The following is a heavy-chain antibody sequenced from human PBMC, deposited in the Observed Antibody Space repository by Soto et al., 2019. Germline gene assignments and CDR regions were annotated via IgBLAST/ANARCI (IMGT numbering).Heavy chain of an antibody. CDR2: IVPIFGTT. CDR3: ARVEAVAGLYNYPGVYV. CDR1: GGTFSNYA. V-gene: IGHV1-69*12. Sequence: QVQLVQSGAEVKKPGSSVKVSCKVSGGTFSNYAIDWVRLAPGHGLEWMGGIVPIFGTTYYTQKFQGRATIIADDSTSTVYLESSCRRSEDTAIYDCARVEAVAGLYNYPGVYVWGQGTAVTVSS. D-gene: IGHD6-19*01. J-gene: IGHJ6*02.